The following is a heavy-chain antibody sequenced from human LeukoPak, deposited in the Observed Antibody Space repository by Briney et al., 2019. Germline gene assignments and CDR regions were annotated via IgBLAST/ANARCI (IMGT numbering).Heavy chain of an antibody. CDR2: IYYSGST. Sequence: PSETLSHTCTVSGGSISSGGYYWSWIRQHPGKGLEWIGYIYYSGSTYYNPSLKSRVTISVDTSKNQFSLKLSSVTAADTAVNYCARVKVLRFLEWFLDFWGQGALVTVSS. D-gene: IGHD3-3*01. V-gene: IGHV4-31*03. J-gene: IGHJ4*02. CDR3: ARVKVLRFLEWFLDF. CDR1: GGSISSGGYY.